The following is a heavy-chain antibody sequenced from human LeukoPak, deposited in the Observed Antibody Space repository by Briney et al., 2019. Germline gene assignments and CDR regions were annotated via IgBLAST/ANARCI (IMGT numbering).Heavy chain of an antibody. D-gene: IGHD3-10*01. CDR3: ARDSSRRSLWFGEREDAFDI. CDR2: TSAYNGNT. V-gene: IGHV1-18*01. CDR1: GYTFTSYG. Sequence: GAPVKVSCKASGYTFTSYGISWVRQAPGQGLEWMGWTSAYNGNTNYAQKLQGRVTMTTDTSTSTAYMELRSLRSDDTAVYYCARDSSRRSLWFGEREDAFDIWGQGTMVTVSS. J-gene: IGHJ3*02.